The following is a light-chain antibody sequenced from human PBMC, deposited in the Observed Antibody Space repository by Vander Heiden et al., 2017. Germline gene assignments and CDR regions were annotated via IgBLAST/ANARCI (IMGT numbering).Light chain of an antibody. CDR2: GAS. V-gene: IGKV3-20*01. CDR3: QLYGTSRT. CDR1: QSVSSTY. J-gene: IGKJ5*01. Sequence: EIVLTQSPGTLSLSPGERATLSCRASQSVSSTYLAWYQQKPVQAPRLLIYGASSRATGIPDRFSGSGSGTDFTLTISRLDPEDFAVYYCQLYGTSRTFGQGTRLEIK.